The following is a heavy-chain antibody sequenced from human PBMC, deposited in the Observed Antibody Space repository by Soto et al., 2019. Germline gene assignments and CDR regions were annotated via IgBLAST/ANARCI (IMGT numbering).Heavy chain of an antibody. D-gene: IGHD3-3*01. Sequence: EVQLVESGGGLVQPGGSLRLSCAASGFSITNTWMHWVRQAPGKGLEWVGRVKSKADGGTADYAAPVKGRCTVSRDDSNNTQYLQMNSLKLEDTAVYYCNSYPDFWGGHTPLWGQRTLVTVSA. CDR3: NSYPDFWGGHTPL. V-gene: IGHV3-15*07. CDR2: VKSKADGGTA. J-gene: IGHJ4*02. CDR1: GFSITNTW.